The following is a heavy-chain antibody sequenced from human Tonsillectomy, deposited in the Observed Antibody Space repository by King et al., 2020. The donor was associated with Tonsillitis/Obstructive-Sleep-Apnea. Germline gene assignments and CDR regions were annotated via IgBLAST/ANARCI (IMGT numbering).Heavy chain of an antibody. CDR2: ISGSVGST. D-gene: IGHD5-18*01. CDR3: AKLYNYGDFDY. J-gene: IGHJ4*02. CDR1: GFTFSSYA. V-gene: IGHV3-23*04. Sequence: VQLVESGGGLVQPGGSLRLSCAASGFTFSSYAMTWVRQAPGKGLEWVSAISGSVGSTSYADSVKGRFTISRDNSKNTLYLQMNTLRAEDTAVYYCAKLYNYGDFDYWGQGTLVTVSS.